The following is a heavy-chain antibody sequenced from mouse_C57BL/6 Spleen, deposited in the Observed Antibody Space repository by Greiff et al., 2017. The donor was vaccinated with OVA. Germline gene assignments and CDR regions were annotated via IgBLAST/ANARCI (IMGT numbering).Heavy chain of an antibody. Sequence: QVQLQQSGAELVRPGASVKLSCKASGYTFTDYYINWVKQRPGQGLEWIARIYPGSGNTYYNEKFKGKATLTAEKSSSTAYMQLSSLTSEDSAVYFCAREEKYGPFDYWGQGTTLTVSS. D-gene: IGHD1-1*01. CDR1: GYTFTDYY. CDR3: AREEKYGPFDY. J-gene: IGHJ2*01. V-gene: IGHV1-76*01. CDR2: IYPGSGNT.